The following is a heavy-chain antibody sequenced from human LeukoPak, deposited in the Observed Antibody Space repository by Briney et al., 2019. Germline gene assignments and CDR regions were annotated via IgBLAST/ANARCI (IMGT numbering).Heavy chain of an antibody. CDR3: ARSRQASGLFNS. J-gene: IGHJ5*01. CDR2: IYDRGPA. Sequence: SETLSLTCTVSGYSISSGYYWGWIRQSPGKGLEWIGCIYDRGPAYYNPSLKSRFTISVDRPKNQFFLNVTSLTAADTAVYFCARSRQASGLFNSWGQGTLVVVSS. V-gene: IGHV4-38-2*02. CDR1: GYSISSGYY. D-gene: IGHD3-10*01.